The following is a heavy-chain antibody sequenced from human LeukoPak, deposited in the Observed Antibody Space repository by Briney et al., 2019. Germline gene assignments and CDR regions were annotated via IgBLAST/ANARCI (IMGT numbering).Heavy chain of an antibody. D-gene: IGHD2-21*02. Sequence: PSETLSLTCTVSGGSISSSSYYWGWIRQPPGKGLEWIGSIYYSGSTYYNPSLKSRVTISEDTSKNQFSLKLSSVTAADTAVYYCAKGPLGVVVTVYFDYWGQGTLVTVSS. J-gene: IGHJ4*02. CDR2: IYYSGST. CDR3: AKGPLGVVVTVYFDY. CDR1: GGSISSSSYY. V-gene: IGHV4-39*07.